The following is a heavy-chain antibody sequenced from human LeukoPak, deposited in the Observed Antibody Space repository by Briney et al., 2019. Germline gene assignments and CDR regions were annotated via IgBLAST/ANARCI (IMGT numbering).Heavy chain of an antibody. J-gene: IGHJ5*02. CDR2: IYYSGST. CDR1: GGSISSHC. Sequence: SETLSLTCTVSGGSISSHCWSWIRQPPGKGLEWIGYIYYSGSTNYNPSLKSRVTISVDTSKNQFSLKLSSVTAADTAVYYCARVSDAWFDPWGQGTLVTVSS. CDR3: ARVSDAWFDP. V-gene: IGHV4-59*11.